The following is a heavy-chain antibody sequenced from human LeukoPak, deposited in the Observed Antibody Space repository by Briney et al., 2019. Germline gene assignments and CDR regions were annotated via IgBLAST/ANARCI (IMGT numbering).Heavy chain of an antibody. V-gene: IGHV7-4-1*02. J-gene: IGHJ5*02. Sequence: GASVKVSCKASGYTFSSYAMNWVRQAPGQGLEWMGWINTNTGNPTYAQGFTGRFVFSLDTSVSTAYLQISSLKAEDAAVYYCARGSYCGGDCYSGGWFDPWGQGTLVTVSS. CDR3: ARGSYCGGDCYSGGWFDP. CDR2: INTNTGNP. CDR1: GYTFSSYA. D-gene: IGHD2-21*02.